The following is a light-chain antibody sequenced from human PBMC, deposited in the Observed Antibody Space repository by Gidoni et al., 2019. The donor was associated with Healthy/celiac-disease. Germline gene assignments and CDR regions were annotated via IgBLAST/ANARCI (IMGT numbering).Light chain of an antibody. CDR1: QSVSSY. CDR2: DAS. J-gene: IGKJ3*01. V-gene: IGKV3-11*01. CDR3: QQRSNWPPFT. Sequence: EIVLTQSPATLSLSPGERATLSCRASQSVSSYLAWYQQKPGQAPRLLIYDASNRATGIPAMFSGSGSGTDFTLTISSLEPEYFAVYYCQQRSNWPPFTFGPGTKVDIK.